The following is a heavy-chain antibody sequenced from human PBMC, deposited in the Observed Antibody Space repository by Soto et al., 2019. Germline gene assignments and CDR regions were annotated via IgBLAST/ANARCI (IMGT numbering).Heavy chain of an antibody. CDR2: IWYDGSNK. CDR3: ARGPSGSSWYWDYYYGMDV. D-gene: IGHD6-13*01. CDR1: GFTFSSYG. Sequence: GGSLRLSCAASGFTFSSYGMHWVRQAPGKGLEWVAVIWYDGSNKYYADSVKGRFTISRDNSKNTLYLQMNSLRAEDTAVYYCARGPSGSSWYWDYYYGMDVWGQGTTVTVSS. J-gene: IGHJ6*02. V-gene: IGHV3-33*01.